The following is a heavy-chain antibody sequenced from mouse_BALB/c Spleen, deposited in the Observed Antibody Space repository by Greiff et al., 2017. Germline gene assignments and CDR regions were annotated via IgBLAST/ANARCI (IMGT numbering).Heavy chain of an antibody. CDR1: GYSFTSYW. J-gene: IGHJ4*01. D-gene: IGHD2-2*01. Sequence: EVKLVESGTVLARPGASVKLSCKASGYSFTSYWMHWVKQRPGQGLEWIGAIYPGNSDTSYNQKFKGKAKLTAVTSASTAYMELSSLTNEDSAVYYGARADGYGGGVDYWGQGTGVTV. CDR2: IYPGNSDT. V-gene: IGHV1-5*01. CDR3: ARADGYGGGVDY.